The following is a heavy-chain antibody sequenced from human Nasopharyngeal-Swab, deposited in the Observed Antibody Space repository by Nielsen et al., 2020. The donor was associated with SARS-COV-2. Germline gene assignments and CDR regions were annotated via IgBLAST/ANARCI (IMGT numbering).Heavy chain of an antibody. J-gene: IGHJ2*01. CDR3: ARVFYGSVNSRWHFDL. CDR1: GFTFSDHY. D-gene: IGHD3-10*01. V-gene: IGHV3-72*01. CDR2: TRNKANTFTT. Sequence: GSLKISCAASGFTFSDHYMDWVRQAPGKGLEWVGRTRNKANTFTTEYAASVKGRFTVSRDDSQNSLYLQMNSLKTEDMAVYYCARVFYGSVNSRWHFDLWGRGTLVTVSS.